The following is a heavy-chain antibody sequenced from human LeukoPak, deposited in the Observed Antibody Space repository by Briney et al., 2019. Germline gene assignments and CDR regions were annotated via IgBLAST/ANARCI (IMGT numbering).Heavy chain of an antibody. CDR2: VYYSGST. V-gene: IGHV4-39*01. Sequence: SETLSLTCTVSGASINTSSFYWGWIRQPPGKGLEWIGSVYYSGSTYYNPSLRSRLTIAADTSKNQFSLKLRSLTVADTAVYYCVRQASSDWGQGTLVTVSS. J-gene: IGHJ1*01. CDR1: GASINTSSFY. CDR3: VRQASSD.